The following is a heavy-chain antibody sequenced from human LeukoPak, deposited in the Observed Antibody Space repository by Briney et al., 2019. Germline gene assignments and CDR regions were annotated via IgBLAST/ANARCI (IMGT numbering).Heavy chain of an antibody. J-gene: IGHJ4*02. CDR1: GFTFSSYW. Sequence: SGGSLRLSCAASGFTFSSYWMNWARQAPGKGLGWVANIRQAGDTKYYVDSVKGRFTFPRDNAMNSLYLQMDSLRAEDTAIYYCARSLPYGTTWYGRSDFWGQGTLVTVSS. V-gene: IGHV3-7*03. D-gene: IGHD6-13*01. CDR2: IRQAGDTK. CDR3: ARSLPYGTTWYGRSDF.